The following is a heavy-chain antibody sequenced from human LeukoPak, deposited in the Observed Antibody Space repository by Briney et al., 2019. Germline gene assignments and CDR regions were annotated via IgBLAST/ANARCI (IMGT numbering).Heavy chain of an antibody. CDR2: IRYNGNNK. Sequence: GSLRLSCAASGFTFSTYGMHWVRQAPGKGLEWVAFIRYNGNNKYYADSVKGRFTISRDNAKNSLYLQMNSLRAEDTAVYYCARPTYDSSDYEYFQHWGQGTLVTVSS. CDR1: GFTFSTYG. D-gene: IGHD3-22*01. J-gene: IGHJ1*01. CDR3: ARPTYDSSDYEYFQH. V-gene: IGHV3-30*02.